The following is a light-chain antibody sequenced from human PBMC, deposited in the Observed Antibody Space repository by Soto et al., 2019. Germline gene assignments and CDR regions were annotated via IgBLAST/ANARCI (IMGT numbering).Light chain of an antibody. Sequence: DIQMTQSPSSLSASVGDRVTITCRASQNISTYLNWYQQRPGEAPKLLIYVPSHLQSGVPSRFSALGSGTDFALIISSLQPEDFATYYCQQTYTSLWTFGQGTRVEIK. J-gene: IGKJ1*01. CDR1: QNISTY. CDR3: QQTYTSLWT. V-gene: IGKV1-39*01. CDR2: VPS.